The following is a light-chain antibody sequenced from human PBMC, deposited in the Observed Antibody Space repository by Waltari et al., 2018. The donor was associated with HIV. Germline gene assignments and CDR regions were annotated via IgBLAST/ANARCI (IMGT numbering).Light chain of an antibody. Sequence: QLVLTQSPSASASLGASVKLTCTLSSGHSNYAIAWHQQQQPVKGPRYLMKINSDGSHSKGGGIPDRFSGSSSGAERYLISSSLQSEDEADYYCQTWGTGIRVFGGGTKLTVL. CDR1: SGHSNYA. CDR3: QTWGTGIRV. V-gene: IGLV4-69*01. CDR2: INSDGSH. J-gene: IGLJ2*01.